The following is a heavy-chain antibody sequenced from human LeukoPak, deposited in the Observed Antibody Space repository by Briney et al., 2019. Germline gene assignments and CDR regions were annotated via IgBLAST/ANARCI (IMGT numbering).Heavy chain of an antibody. J-gene: IGHJ4*02. CDR3: ASLSTQRIPFDY. CDR1: GFTFSTYS. D-gene: IGHD2-15*01. CDR2: ISSSSSHI. V-gene: IGHV3-21*01. Sequence: GGSLRLSCAASGFTFSTYSMNWVRQAPGKGLEWVSSISSSSSHIYYADSVKGRFTMSRDNAKNSLYLQMNSLRADDTAVYYCASLSTQRIPFDYWGQGTLVTVSS.